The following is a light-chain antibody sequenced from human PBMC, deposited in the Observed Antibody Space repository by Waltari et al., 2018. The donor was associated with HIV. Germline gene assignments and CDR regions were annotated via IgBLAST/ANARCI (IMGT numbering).Light chain of an antibody. CDR1: SGPSNQA. V-gene: IGLV4-69*01. CDR2: LNSDGSY. CDR3: QTWTTGIVL. Sequence: LVLPQSPSASASLRASAKPTCTLPSGPSNQAIAWHKHQPENGPRYLLRLNSDGSYPKGDGIPDRFSGSSSGAEWYLIISSLQSEDEADYYCQTWTTGIVLFGGGTKLTVL. J-gene: IGLJ2*01.